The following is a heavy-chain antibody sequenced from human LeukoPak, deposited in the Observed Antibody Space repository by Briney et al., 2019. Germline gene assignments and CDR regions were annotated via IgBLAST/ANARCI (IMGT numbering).Heavy chain of an antibody. D-gene: IGHD4-17*01. V-gene: IGHV3-30*02. CDR3: AKCSYRDYVA. CDR2: IRRDESIR. CDR1: GFVFSKNG. J-gene: IGHJ5*02. Sequence: GGSLRLSCAASGFVFSKNGMHWVRQAPGKGLEWVAFIRRDESIRHYADSVKGRFTISGDNSKKTLSLQMNSLRLDDTALYYCAKCSYRDYVAWRQGTVVTVSS.